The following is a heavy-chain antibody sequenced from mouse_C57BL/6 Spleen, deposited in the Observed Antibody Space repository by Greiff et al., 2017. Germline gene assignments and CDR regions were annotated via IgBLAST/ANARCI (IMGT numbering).Heavy chain of an antibody. V-gene: IGHV1-80*01. CDR3: ARGHYYGSSPYWYFDV. CDR2: IYPGDGDT. J-gene: IGHJ1*03. CDR1: GYAFSSYW. D-gene: IGHD1-1*01. Sequence: VQVVESGAELVKPGASVKISCKASGYAFSSYWMNWVKQRPGKGLEWIGQIYPGDGDTNYNGKFKGKATLTADKSSSTAYMQLSSLTSEDSAVYFCARGHYYGSSPYWYFDVWGTGTTVTVSS.